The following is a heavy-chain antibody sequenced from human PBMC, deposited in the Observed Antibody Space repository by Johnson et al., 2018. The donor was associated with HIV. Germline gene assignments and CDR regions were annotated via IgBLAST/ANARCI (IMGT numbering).Heavy chain of an antibody. J-gene: IGHJ3*02. CDR3: ASQVWGLRLGVDAFDI. D-gene: IGHD1-26*01. Sequence: QVQLVESGGGVVQPGRSLRLSCAASGFTFSSYGIHWVRQAPGKGLEWVAVIWYDGSNKYYADSVKGRFTISRDNSKNTLYLQMNSLRAEDTAVYYCASQVWGLRLGVDAFDIWGQGTLVTVSS. CDR1: GFTFSSYG. V-gene: IGHV3-33*01. CDR2: IWYDGSNK.